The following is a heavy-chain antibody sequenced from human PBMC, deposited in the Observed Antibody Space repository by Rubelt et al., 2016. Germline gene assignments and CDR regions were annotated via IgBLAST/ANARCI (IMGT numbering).Heavy chain of an antibody. D-gene: IGHD3-10*01. CDR2: INPNSGGT. V-gene: IGHV1-2*02. CDR1: GYTFTGYY. Sequence: QVQLVQSGAEVKKPGASVTVSCKASGYTFTGYYMHWVRQAPGQGLEWMGWINPNSGGTNYARKLQGRVTMTTDTSTCTAYMELRSLRSDDTAVYYCARDPLPVRGVIMTPTHWGQGTLVTVSS. CDR3: ARDPLPVRGVIMTPTH. J-gene: IGHJ4*02.